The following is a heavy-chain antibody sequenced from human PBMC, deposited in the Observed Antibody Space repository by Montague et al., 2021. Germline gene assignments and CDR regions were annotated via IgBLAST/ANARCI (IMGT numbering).Heavy chain of an antibody. CDR1: SGSIFHAH. V-gene: IGHV4-59*08. J-gene: IGHJ5*02. CDR3: AKQDYFVSGTSYKGFDP. D-gene: IGHD3-10*01. CDR2: MFYDGAT. Sequence: SETLSLTCTVSSGSIFHAHWSWVRQPPGKGLEWLGSMFYDGATSNNPSLKSRVTKSIDTSTNQFSLKLSFVTAADTAVYYCAKQDYFVSGTSYKGFDPWGQGILVTVSS.